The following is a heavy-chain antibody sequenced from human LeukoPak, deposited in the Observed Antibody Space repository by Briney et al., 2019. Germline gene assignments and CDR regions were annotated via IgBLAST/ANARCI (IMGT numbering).Heavy chain of an antibody. CDR3: AREWDYYDSSGYSPFED. CDR1: GYTFTGYY. Sequence: GASVKVSCKASGYTFTGYYMHWVRQVPGQGLEWMGWINPNSGGTNYAQKFQGRVTMTRDTSISTAYMELSRLRSDDTAVYYCAREWDYYDSSGYSPFEDWGQGTLVTVSS. V-gene: IGHV1-2*02. D-gene: IGHD3-22*01. CDR2: INPNSGGT. J-gene: IGHJ4*02.